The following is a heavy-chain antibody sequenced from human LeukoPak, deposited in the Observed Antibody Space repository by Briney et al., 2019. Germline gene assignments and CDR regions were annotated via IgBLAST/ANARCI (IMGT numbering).Heavy chain of an antibody. V-gene: IGHV1-8*01. J-gene: IGHJ4*02. CDR1: GYTFTSYD. CDR3: ARGRITMVRGVTYFDY. CDR2: MNPNSGNT. D-gene: IGHD3-10*01. Sequence: GASVKVSCKASGYTFTSYDINWVRQATGQGLEWMGWMNPNSGNTGYAQKFQGRVTMTRNTSISTAYMELSSLRSEDTAVYYCARGRITMVRGVTYFDYWGQGTLVTVSS.